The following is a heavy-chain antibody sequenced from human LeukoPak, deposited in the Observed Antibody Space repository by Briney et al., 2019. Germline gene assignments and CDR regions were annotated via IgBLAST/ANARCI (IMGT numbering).Heavy chain of an antibody. V-gene: IGHV4-34*01. J-gene: IGHJ4*02. CDR1: GGSFSGYY. D-gene: IGHD4-17*01. CDR2: INHSGST. Sequence: SETLSLTCAVYGGSFSGYYWSWIRQPPGKGLEWIGEINHSGSTNYNPSLESRVTISVDTSKNQFSLKLSSVTAADTAVYYCARATHPGDYGGYFQLGYFDYWGQGTLVTVSS. CDR3: ARATHPGDYGGYFQLGYFDY.